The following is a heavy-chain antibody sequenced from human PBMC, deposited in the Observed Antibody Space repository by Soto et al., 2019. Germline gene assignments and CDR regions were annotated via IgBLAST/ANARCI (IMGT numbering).Heavy chain of an antibody. CDR2: IYSGGST. J-gene: IGHJ3*02. D-gene: IGHD2-21*01. V-gene: IGHV3-53*01. CDR3: ARDYGDLFNAFDI. CDR1: GFTVSSNY. Sequence: GGSLRLSCAASGFTVSSNYMSWVRQAPGKGLEWVSVIYSGGSTYYADSVKGRFTISRDNSKNTLYLQMNSLRAEDTAVYYCARDYGDLFNAFDIWGQGTMATVSS.